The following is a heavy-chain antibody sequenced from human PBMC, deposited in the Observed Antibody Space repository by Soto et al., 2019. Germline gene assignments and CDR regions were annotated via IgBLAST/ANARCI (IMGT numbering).Heavy chain of an antibody. D-gene: IGHD3-22*01. J-gene: IGHJ4*02. CDR1: GFTFSSYA. V-gene: IGHV3-23*01. Sequence: EVPLLESGGGLVQPGGSLRLSCAASGFTFSSYAMSWVRQAPGKGLEWVSAISGSGGSTYYADSVTGRFTISRDNSKNTLYLQMNSLRAEDTAVYYCAKAVVYDSSGYLYFDYWGQGTLV. CDR3: AKAVVYDSSGYLYFDY. CDR2: ISGSGGST.